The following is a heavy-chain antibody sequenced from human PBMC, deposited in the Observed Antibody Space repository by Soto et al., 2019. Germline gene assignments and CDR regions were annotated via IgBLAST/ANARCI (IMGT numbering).Heavy chain of an antibody. D-gene: IGHD2-2*02. CDR1: GGSISSSSYY. Sequence: SETLSLTCTVSGGSISSSSYYWGWIRQPPGKGLEWIGSIYYSGSTYYNPSLKSRVTISVDTSKNQFSLKLSSVTAADTAVYYCARHVVVVPAAIEGWFDPWGQGTLVTVSS. CDR2: IYYSGST. CDR3: ARHVVVVPAAIEGWFDP. V-gene: IGHV4-39*01. J-gene: IGHJ5*02.